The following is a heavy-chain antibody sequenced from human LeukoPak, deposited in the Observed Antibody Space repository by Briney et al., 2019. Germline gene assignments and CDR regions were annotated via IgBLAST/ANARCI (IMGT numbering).Heavy chain of an antibody. Sequence: ASVKVSCKVSGYTLTELSMHWVRQAPGKGLEWMGGFDPEDGETIYAQKFQGRVTMTEDTSTDTAYMELSSLRSEDTAVYYCARGYYDSSGHSWFDPWGQGTLVTVSS. CDR2: FDPEDGET. V-gene: IGHV1-24*01. CDR1: GYTLTELS. J-gene: IGHJ5*02. CDR3: ARGYYDSSGHSWFDP. D-gene: IGHD3-22*01.